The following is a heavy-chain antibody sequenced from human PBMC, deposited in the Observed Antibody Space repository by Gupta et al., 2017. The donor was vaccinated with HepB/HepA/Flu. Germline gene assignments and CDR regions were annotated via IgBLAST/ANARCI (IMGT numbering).Heavy chain of an antibody. J-gene: IGHJ4*02. CDR2: IWYDGSNK. CDR1: GYNFRNYA. Sequence: QVQLVDSGGGVVQPGRSLRLSCAASGYNFRNYAIHWVRQAPGKGLEWVAVIWYDGSNKYYAESVKGRFTISRDNSNDNAYLQMNGLRDDDTAVYYCARGAPNWGSLDYWGQGTLVTVSS. V-gene: IGHV3-33*01. D-gene: IGHD7-27*01. CDR3: ARGAPNWGSLDY.